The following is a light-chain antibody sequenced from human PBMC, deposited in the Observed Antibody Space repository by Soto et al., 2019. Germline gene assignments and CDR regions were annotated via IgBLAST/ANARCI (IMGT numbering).Light chain of an antibody. CDR2: GAS. CDR1: QRISSSY. Sequence: EIVLTQSPGTLSLSPGERATLSCRASQRISSSYLAWYQHKPGQAPKLLLYGASSRVTGIPERCSGSGSGTAFTLTISRLEPDDFAVYYCLHYGRSPPYTFGRGTKLEIK. CDR3: LHYGRSPPYT. V-gene: IGKV3-20*01. J-gene: IGKJ2*01.